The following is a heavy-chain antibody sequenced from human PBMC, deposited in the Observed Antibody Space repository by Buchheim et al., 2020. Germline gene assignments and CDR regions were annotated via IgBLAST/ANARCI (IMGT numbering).Heavy chain of an antibody. Sequence: QVQLVESGGGVVQPGRSLRLSCAASGFTFSSYAMHWVRQAPGKGLEWVAVISYDGSNKYYADSVKGRFTISRDNSKKTLYLQMNSLRAEDTAVYYCARGGSTAMVDNWFDPWGQGTL. D-gene: IGHD5-18*01. CDR2: ISYDGSNK. V-gene: IGHV3-30-3*01. J-gene: IGHJ5*02. CDR1: GFTFSSYA. CDR3: ARGGSTAMVDNWFDP.